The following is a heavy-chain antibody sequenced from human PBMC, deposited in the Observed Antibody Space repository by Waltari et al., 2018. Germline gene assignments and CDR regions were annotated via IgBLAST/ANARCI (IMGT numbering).Heavy chain of an antibody. CDR2: INHSGST. CDR3: ASLWPKRYSYGLHVVP. V-gene: IGHV4-34*01. D-gene: IGHD5-18*01. Sequence: QVQLQQWGAGLLKPSETLSLTCAVYGGSFSGYYWSWIRQPPGKGLEWIGEINHSGSTNYNPSLKSRVTISVDTSKNQFSLKLSSVTAADTAVYYCASLWPKRYSYGLHVVPWGQGTLVIVSS. J-gene: IGHJ5*02. CDR1: GGSFSGYY.